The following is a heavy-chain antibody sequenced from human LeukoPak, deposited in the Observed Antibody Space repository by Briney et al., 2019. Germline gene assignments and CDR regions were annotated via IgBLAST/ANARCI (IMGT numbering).Heavy chain of an antibody. CDR1: GYSFTSYW. CDR3: ARGEYNSGSYQEYYFDY. D-gene: IGHD1-26*01. CDR2: IYPGDSDT. Sequence: GESLKISFKGSGYSFTSYWIGWVRQMPGKGLEWMGIIYPGDSDTRYSPSFQGQVTISADKSISTAYLQWSSLKASDTAMYYCARGEYNSGSYQEYYFDYWGQGTLVTVSS. J-gene: IGHJ4*02. V-gene: IGHV5-51*01.